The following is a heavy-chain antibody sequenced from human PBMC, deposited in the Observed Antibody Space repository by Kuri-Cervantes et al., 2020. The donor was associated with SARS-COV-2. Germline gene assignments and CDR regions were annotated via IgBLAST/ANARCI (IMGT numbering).Heavy chain of an antibody. J-gene: IGHJ3*02. CDR3: ARDSGDWNPDGLDI. V-gene: IGHV1-8*02. Sequence: GGSLRLSCKASGYTFTSYGISWVRQAPGQGLEWMGWLNPDTGNTGNAKEFQGRVTMTTDTSINTAYMEVISLSFEDTAIYYCARDSGDWNPDGLDIWGQGTMVTVSS. CDR1: GYTFTSYG. D-gene: IGHD1-1*01. CDR2: LNPDTGNT.